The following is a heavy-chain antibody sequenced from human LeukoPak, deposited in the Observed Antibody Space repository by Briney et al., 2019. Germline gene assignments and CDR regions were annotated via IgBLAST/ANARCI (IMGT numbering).Heavy chain of an antibody. Sequence: PGGSLRLSCAASGFTLSDYYMSWIRQAPGKGLEWISYISSSGSAIYYADSVEGRFTFSRDIPKNSLNLQMNSLRAEDTAVYYCATSTIVGAATYFDYWGQGTLVTVSS. J-gene: IGHJ4*02. CDR3: ATSTIVGAATYFDY. CDR2: ISSSGSAI. D-gene: IGHD1-26*01. V-gene: IGHV3-11*01. CDR1: GFTLSDYY.